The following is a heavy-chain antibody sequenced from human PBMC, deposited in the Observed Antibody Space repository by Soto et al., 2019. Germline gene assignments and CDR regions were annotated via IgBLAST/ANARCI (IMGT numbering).Heavy chain of an antibody. CDR2: ISASGHYI. J-gene: IGHJ5*02. V-gene: IGHV3-21*01. CDR3: ARGGLALPYTASPWFAP. D-gene: IGHD3-16*01. CDR1: GGPCSTHC. Sequence: MRVCCTAAGGPCSTHCRNWISKDQVKGLEWLSSISASGHYICYAYSVKGRFTISRDNAKNSLFLQMNSLRGEDTDVYYCARGGLALPYTASPWFAPWVHGTPVPGSS.